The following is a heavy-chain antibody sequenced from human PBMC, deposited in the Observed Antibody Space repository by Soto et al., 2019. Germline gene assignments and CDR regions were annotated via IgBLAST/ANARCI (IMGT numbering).Heavy chain of an antibody. CDR1: GGTFSSYA. J-gene: IGHJ4*02. D-gene: IGHD6-19*01. CDR2: IIPIFGTA. CDR3: ARDTNLQSSGWAPHFGY. V-gene: IGHV1-69*13. Sequence: ASVTVSCKASGGTFSSYAISWVRQAPGQGLEWMGGIIPIFGTANYAQKFQGRVTITADESTSTAYMELSSLRSEDTAVYYCARDTNLQSSGWAPHFGYWGQGTLVTVSS.